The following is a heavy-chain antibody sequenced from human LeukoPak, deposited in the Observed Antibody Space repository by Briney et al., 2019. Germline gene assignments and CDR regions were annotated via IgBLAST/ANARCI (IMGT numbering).Heavy chain of an antibody. Sequence: ASVKVSCKVPGYTLAESSMHWVRQAPGKGLEWMGGFDPEDGETIYAQKFQGRVTMTEDTSTDTAYMELSSLRSEDTAVYYCATDFQGGYSYYFDYWGQGTLVTVSS. CDR1: GYTLAESS. CDR2: FDPEDGET. CDR3: ATDFQGGYSYYFDY. V-gene: IGHV1-24*01. J-gene: IGHJ4*02. D-gene: IGHD1-26*01.